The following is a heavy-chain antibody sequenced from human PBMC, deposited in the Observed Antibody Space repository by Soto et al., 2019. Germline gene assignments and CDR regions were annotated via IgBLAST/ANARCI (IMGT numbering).Heavy chain of an antibody. V-gene: IGHV3-66*01. Sequence: EVQLVESGGGLVQPGGSLRLSCAASGFTVNSNYMSWVRQAPGKGLEWVSVIYSGGSTYYADSVKGRFTISRDNSENTLYLQMNSLRAEDTAVYYCARTCSGGTCSFDYWGQGTLVTVSS. J-gene: IGHJ4*02. CDR1: GFTVNSNY. CDR3: ARTCSGGTCSFDY. D-gene: IGHD2-15*01. CDR2: IYSGGST.